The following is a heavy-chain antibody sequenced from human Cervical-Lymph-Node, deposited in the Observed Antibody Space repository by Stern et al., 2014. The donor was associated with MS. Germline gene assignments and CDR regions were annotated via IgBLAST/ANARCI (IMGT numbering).Heavy chain of an antibody. CDR2: ITPIFDAT. J-gene: IGHJ4*02. Sequence: VHLVESGAEVKMPGSSVKVSCKTSGGTFSNYAISWVRQAPGQGLEWMGGITPIFDATNYAQKFQGRITITADESTRTAYMELSSLRSDDTAMYYCARGDSEAPIYYFDYWGQGALVTVSS. D-gene: IGHD2-21*01. V-gene: IGHV1-69*01. CDR1: GGTFSNYA. CDR3: ARGDSEAPIYYFDY.